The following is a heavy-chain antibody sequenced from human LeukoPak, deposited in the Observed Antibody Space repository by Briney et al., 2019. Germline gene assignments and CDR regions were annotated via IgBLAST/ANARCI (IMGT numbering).Heavy chain of an antibody. J-gene: IGHJ4*02. V-gene: IGHV3-21*01. CDR1: GFTFSTYT. D-gene: IGHD4-17*01. CDR3: ARVATVPSFDY. CDR2: ISSTSIYI. Sequence: GGSLRLSCAASGFTFSTYTMNWVRQAPGKGLEWVSSISSTSIYIYYADSLEGRFTISRDNAKNSLYLQMNSLRAEDTAVYYCARVATVPSFDYWGQGTLVTVSS.